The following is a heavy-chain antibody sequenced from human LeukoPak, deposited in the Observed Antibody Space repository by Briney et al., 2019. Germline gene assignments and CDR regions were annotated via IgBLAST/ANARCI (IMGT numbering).Heavy chain of an antibody. Sequence: ASVKVSCKASGGTFSSYAISWVRQAPGQGLEWMGGINPIFGTANYAQKFQGRVTITTDESTGTAYLELSSLRSEYTAVYYCARVLLRSSSTNYLDDWGQGTLVTVSS. V-gene: IGHV1-69*05. CDR3: ARVLLRSSSTNYLDD. J-gene: IGHJ4*02. D-gene: IGHD6-6*01. CDR1: GGTFSSYA. CDR2: INPIFGTA.